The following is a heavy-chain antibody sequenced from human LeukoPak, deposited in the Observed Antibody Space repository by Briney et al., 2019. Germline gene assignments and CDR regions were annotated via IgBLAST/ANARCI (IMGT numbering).Heavy chain of an antibody. Sequence: PSETLSLTCTVSDGSINNYYWNWIRQPPGKGLEWIGHIYYSGSTNYNPSLKSRVTISEDTSKNQFSLRLSSVTAADSAVYYCARALRDGYVRYFDYWGQGTLVTVSS. CDR2: IYYSGST. J-gene: IGHJ4*02. D-gene: IGHD5-24*01. CDR1: DGSINNYY. V-gene: IGHV4-59*01. CDR3: ARALRDGYVRYFDY.